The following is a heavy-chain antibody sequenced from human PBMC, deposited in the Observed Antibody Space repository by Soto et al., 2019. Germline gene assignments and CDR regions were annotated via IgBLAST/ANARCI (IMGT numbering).Heavy chain of an antibody. J-gene: IGHJ4*02. V-gene: IGHV3-30*09. CDR2: ISYDGSNK. Sequence: QVQLVESGGGVVQPGRSLRLSCAASGFTFSSYAMHWVRQAPGKGLEWVAVISYDGSNKYYADSVKGRFAISRDNSKNTLYLQMNSLRAEDTAVYYCARDLVTTALYYFDYWGQGTLVTVSS. CDR1: GFTFSSYA. CDR3: ARDLVTTALYYFDY. D-gene: IGHD4-4*01.